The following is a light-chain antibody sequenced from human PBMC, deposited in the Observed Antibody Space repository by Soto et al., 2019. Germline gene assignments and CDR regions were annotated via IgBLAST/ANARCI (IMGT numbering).Light chain of an antibody. V-gene: IGLV2-11*01. J-gene: IGLJ2*01. CDR3: CSYAGSYTFI. CDR2: DVN. Sequence: QSVLTQPRSVSESPGQSVTISCTGTSSDVGGYTYVSWYQQHPGKAPKLMIYDVNQRPSGVPDRFSGSKSGNAASLTISGLQAEDEVDYYCCSYAGSYTFIFGGGTKLTVL. CDR1: SSDVGGYTY.